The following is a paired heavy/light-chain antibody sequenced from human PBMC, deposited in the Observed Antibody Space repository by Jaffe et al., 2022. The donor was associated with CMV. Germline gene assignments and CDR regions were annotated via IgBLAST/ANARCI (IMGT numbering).Light chain of an antibody. CDR3: QQRSNWPRA. CDR2: DAS. CDR1: QSVSSY. Sequence: EIVLTQSPATLSLSPGERATLSCRASQSVSSYLAWYQQKPGQAPRLLIYDASNRATGIPARFSGSGSGTDFTLTISSLEPEDFAVYYCQQRSNWPRAFGPGTKVDIK. J-gene: IGKJ3*01. V-gene: IGKV3-11*01.
Heavy chain of an antibody. CDR1: GGTFSSYA. V-gene: IGHV1-69*01. CDR2: IIPIFGTA. CDR3: ASGEAYNWNDGREAFDI. D-gene: IGHD1-20*01. Sequence: QVQLVQSGAEVKKPGSSVKVSCKASGGTFSSYAISWVRQAPGQGLEWMGGIIPIFGTANYAQKFQGRVTITADESTSTAYMELSSLRSEDTAVYYCASGEAYNWNDGREAFDIWGQGTMVTVSS. J-gene: IGHJ3*02.